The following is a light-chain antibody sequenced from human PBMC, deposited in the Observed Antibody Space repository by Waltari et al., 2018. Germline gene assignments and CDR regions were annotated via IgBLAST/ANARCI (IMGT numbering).Light chain of an antibody. CDR1: PSVLYSSNNKNY. Sequence: DIVMTQSPDSLAVSLGERATINCKSSPSVLYSSNNKNYLAWYQQKPGQPPKLLIYWASTRESGVPDRFRGSGSGTDFTLTISSLQAEDVAVYYCQQYHSTPWAFGQGTKVEIK. CDR3: QQYHSTPWA. V-gene: IGKV4-1*01. J-gene: IGKJ1*01. CDR2: WAS.